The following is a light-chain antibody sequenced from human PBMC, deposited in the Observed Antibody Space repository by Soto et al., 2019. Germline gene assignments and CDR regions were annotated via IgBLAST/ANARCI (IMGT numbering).Light chain of an antibody. Sequence: EIVLTQSPGTLSLSPGERATLSCRASESVSSSYLAWYQQKPGQAPRLLIYGASSRATGIPDRFSGSGSGTDFTLTISRLEPEDFAVYYCQQYNNWPPMWTFGQGTKVDIK. CDR3: QQYNNWPPMWT. V-gene: IGKV3-20*01. CDR1: ESVSSSY. CDR2: GAS. J-gene: IGKJ1*01.